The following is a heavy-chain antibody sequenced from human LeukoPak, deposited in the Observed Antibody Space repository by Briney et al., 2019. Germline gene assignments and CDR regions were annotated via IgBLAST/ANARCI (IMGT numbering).Heavy chain of an antibody. Sequence: PGGSLRLSCAASGFTFDDYAMHWVRQAPGKGLEWASGINWNSGSIGYADSVKGRFTISRDNAKNSLYLQMNSLRAEDMALYYCAIGVSSGWTGIDYSGQGTLVTVSS. CDR2: INWNSGSI. J-gene: IGHJ4*02. D-gene: IGHD6-19*01. CDR1: GFTFDDYA. CDR3: AIGVSSGWTGIDY. V-gene: IGHV3-9*03.